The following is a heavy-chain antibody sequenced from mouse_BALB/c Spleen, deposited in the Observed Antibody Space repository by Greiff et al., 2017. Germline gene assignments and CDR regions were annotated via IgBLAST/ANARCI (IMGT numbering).Heavy chain of an antibody. CDR3: TRGGRTPAMDY. J-gene: IGHJ4*01. CDR1: GYTFTSYW. V-gene: IGHV1-69*02. CDR2: IYPSDSYT. Sequence: QVQLQQPGAELVRPGASVKLSCKASGYTFTSYWINWVKQRPGQGLEWIGSIYPSDSYTNYNQKFKDKATLTVDKSSSTAYMQLSSPTSEDSAVYYCTRGGRTPAMDYWGQGTSVTVSS.